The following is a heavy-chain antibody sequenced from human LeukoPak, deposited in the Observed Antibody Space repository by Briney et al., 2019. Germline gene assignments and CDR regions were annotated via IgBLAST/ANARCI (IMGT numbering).Heavy chain of an antibody. J-gene: IGHJ6*02. CDR3: ARDITMIVVVITEDYYGMDV. CDR1: GFTFSSYS. CDR2: ISSSSSYI. Sequence: GSLRLSCAASGFTFSSYSMNWVRQAPGKGLEWVSSISSSSSYIYYADSVKGRFTISRDNAKNSLYLQMNSLRAEDTAVYYCARDITMIVVVITEDYYGMDVWGQGTTVTVSS. D-gene: IGHD3-22*01. V-gene: IGHV3-21*04.